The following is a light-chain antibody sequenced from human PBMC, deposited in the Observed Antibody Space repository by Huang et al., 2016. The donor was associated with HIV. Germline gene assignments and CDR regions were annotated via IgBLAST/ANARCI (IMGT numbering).Light chain of an antibody. V-gene: IGKV3-15*01. CDR3: QQYNSWPPLT. CDR2: GAS. CDR1: QRVSSN. Sequence: EIVMTQSPATLSVSPGERATLSCRASQRVSSNLAWYQQKPGQAPRLLIYGASTRATVIPARFSGSGSGTEFTLTISSLQSEDFAVYYCQQYNSWPPLTFGGGTKVEIK. J-gene: IGKJ4*01.